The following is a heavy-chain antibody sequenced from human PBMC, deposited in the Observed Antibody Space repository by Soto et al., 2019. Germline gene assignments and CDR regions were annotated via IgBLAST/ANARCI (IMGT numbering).Heavy chain of an antibody. V-gene: IGHV1-18*01. CDR2: ISAYNGNT. Sequence: SMKVSSTASGYTFTSFGISWVRQAPGQGLEWMGGISAYNGNTNYAQKRQGRVTMTTDTSTSTAYMELRSLRSDDTAVYYWAREGSIAVARPDYWGQGTLVTVSS. CDR3: AREGSIAVARPDY. D-gene: IGHD6-19*01. CDR1: GYTFTSFG. J-gene: IGHJ4*02.